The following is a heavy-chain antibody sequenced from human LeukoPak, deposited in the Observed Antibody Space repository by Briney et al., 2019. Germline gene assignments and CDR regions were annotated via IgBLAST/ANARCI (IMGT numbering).Heavy chain of an antibody. V-gene: IGHV4-34*01. J-gene: IGHJ4*02. D-gene: IGHD6-13*01. Sequence: SETLSLTCAVYGGSFSGYYWSWIRQPPGKGLEWIGEINHSGSTNYNPSLKSRVTISVDTSKNQFSLKLSSVTAADTAVYYCARGHSWYGVDNWGQGTLVTVSS. CDR1: GGSFSGYY. CDR3: ARGHSWYGVDN. CDR2: INHSGST.